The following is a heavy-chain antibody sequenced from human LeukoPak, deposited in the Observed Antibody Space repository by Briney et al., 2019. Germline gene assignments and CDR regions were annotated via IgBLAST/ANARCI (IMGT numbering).Heavy chain of an antibody. D-gene: IGHD2-2*01. CDR1: GFTFSNAW. CDR2: ISSSGSTI. J-gene: IGHJ6*03. V-gene: IGHV3-11*04. CDR3: ARERRQYQLPSLKYYYYIDV. Sequence: GGSLRLSCAASGFTFSNAWMSWVRQAPGKGLEWVSYISSSGSTIYYADSVKGRFTISRDNSKNTLYLQMGSLRAEDMAVYYCARERRQYQLPSLKYYYYIDVWGKGTTVTISS.